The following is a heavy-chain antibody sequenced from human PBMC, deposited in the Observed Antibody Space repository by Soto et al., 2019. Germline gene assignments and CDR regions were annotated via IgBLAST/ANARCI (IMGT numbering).Heavy chain of an antibody. J-gene: IGHJ3*02. CDR2: MNPNSGNT. V-gene: IGHV1-8*01. CDR3: ARGSGNYALDAFDI. CDR1: GYTFTSYD. D-gene: IGHD4-4*01. Sequence: QVQLVQSGAEVKKPGASVKVSCKASGYTFTSYDINWVRQATGQGLEWMGWMNPNSGNTGYAQKFQGKVTMTRNTSISTAYMELSSLGSEDTAVYYCARGSGNYALDAFDIWGQGTMITVSS.